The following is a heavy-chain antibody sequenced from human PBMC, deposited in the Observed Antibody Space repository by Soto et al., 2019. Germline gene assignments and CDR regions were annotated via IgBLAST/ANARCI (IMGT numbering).Heavy chain of an antibody. CDR2: INVGNGNT. Sequence: QAQLVQAGAEAKQPGASVKVSCKASGYTFTDYALHWVRQPPGPGLEWLGWINVGNGNTGYSRKFQGRVTNDRDMSATTAYIEVTSLTSEDTASYYCAREGAHYAPFDLWGQVTLVTVSS. CDR1: GYTFTDYA. CDR3: AREGAHYAPFDL. J-gene: IGHJ4*02. V-gene: IGHV1-3*01. D-gene: IGHD3-16*01.